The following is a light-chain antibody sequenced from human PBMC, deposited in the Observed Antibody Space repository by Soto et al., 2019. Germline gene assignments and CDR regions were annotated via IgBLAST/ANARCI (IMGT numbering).Light chain of an antibody. J-gene: IGLJ1*01. CDR3: SSYAGSTNFV. Sequence: QSALTQPPSASGSPGQSVTISCTGTSSDVGGYDYVSWYQQHPGKAPKLMIYDVTKRPSGVPDRFSGSKSGNPASLTVSGLQAWDEAAYDCSSYAGSTNFVFGTGTKVTVL. CDR2: DVT. V-gene: IGLV2-8*01. CDR1: SSDVGGYDY.